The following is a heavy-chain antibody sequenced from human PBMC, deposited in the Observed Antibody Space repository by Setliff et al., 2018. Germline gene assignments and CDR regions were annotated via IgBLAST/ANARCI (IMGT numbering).Heavy chain of an antibody. CDR2: ISSRGSTI. J-gene: IGHJ5*02. V-gene: IGHV3-48*03. CDR1: GFTFSDYE. D-gene: IGHD3-3*01. Sequence: PGGSLRLSCAASGFTFSDYEMSWVRQAPGKGLEWLSYISSRGSTILNADSVKGRFTIYRDNAKNSLYLQMSSLRAEDTAVCFCSRDVYDFRTGLGGPWGQGTRVTVSS. CDR3: SRDVYDFRTGLGGP.